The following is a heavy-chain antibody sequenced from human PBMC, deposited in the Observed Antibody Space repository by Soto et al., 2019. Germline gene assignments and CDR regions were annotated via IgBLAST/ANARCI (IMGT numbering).Heavy chain of an antibody. CDR3: AREGIVGATDYYYGMDV. J-gene: IGHJ6*02. Sequence: SETLSLTCTVSGASINRNNWWSWVRQAPGKGLEWIGYIYYSGSTNYNPSLKSRVTISVDTSKNQFSLKLSSVTAADTAVYYCAREGIVGATDYYYGMDVWGQGTTVTVSS. D-gene: IGHD1-26*01. CDR2: IYYSGST. CDR1: GASINRNNW. V-gene: IGHV4-4*02.